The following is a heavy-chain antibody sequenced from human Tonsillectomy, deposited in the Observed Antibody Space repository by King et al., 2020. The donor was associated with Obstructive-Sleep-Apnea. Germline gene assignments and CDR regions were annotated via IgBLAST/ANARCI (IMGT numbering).Heavy chain of an antibody. CDR3: ARQKRVVVDFDY. V-gene: IGHV4-39*01. D-gene: IGHD3-22*01. CDR2: IYYSGST. J-gene: IGHJ4*02. Sequence: QLQESGPGLVKPSETLSLTCTVSGGSISSTSYYWGWIRQPPGKGLEWIGSIYYSGSTYYNPSLKRRVTISVDTSKNHFSLKLSSVTAADTAVYYCARQKRVVVDFDYWGQGTLVTVSS. CDR1: GGSISSTSYY.